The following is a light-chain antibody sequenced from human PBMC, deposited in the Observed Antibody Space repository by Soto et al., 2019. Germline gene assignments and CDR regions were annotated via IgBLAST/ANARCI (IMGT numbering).Light chain of an antibody. CDR2: DVS. CDR1: SSDVGGYNY. Sequence: QSALTQPASVSGSPGQSITISFTGTSSDVGGYNYVSWYQQHPGKAPKLMIYDVSNRPSGVSNRFSGSKSGNTASLTISGLQAEDEVDYYCSSYTSSSTLEVGGGTNLTVL. J-gene: IGLJ2*01. V-gene: IGLV2-14*01. CDR3: SSYTSSSTLE.